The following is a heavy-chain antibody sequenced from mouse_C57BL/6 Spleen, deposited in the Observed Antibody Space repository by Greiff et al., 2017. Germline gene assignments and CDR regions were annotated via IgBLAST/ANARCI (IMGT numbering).Heavy chain of an antibody. V-gene: IGHV1-7*01. CDR2: INPSSGYT. Sequence: QVQLQQSGAELAKPGASVKLSCKASGYTFTSYWMHWVKQRPGQGLEWIGYINPSSGYTKYNQKFKDKATLTADKSTCTAYLQLSSLTYEDSSVYYCARSTTTDYWYFDVWGTGTTVTVSS. CDR1: GYTFTSYW. CDR3: ARSTTTDYWYFDV. J-gene: IGHJ1*03. D-gene: IGHD1-1*01.